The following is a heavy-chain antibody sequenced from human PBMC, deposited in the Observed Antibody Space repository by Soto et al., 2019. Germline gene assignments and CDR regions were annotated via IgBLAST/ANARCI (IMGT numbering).Heavy chain of an antibody. CDR3: AKAAFGELLPGDY. J-gene: IGHJ4*02. D-gene: IGHD3-10*01. CDR2: ISYDGSNK. Sequence: QVQLVESGGGVVQPGRSLRLSCAASGFTFSSYGMHWVRQAPGKGLEWVAIISYDGSNKYYADSVKGRFTISRDNSKNTVYLQMNSLRAEDTAVYYCAKAAFGELLPGDYWGQGTLVTVSS. V-gene: IGHV3-30*18. CDR1: GFTFSSYG.